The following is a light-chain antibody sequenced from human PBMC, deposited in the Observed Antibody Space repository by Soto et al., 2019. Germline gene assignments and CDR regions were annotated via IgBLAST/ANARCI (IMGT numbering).Light chain of an antibody. CDR3: QQYNNWPPGT. V-gene: IGKV3-15*01. CDR1: QSVSSN. J-gene: IGKJ4*01. CDR2: GAS. Sequence: EIVMTQSPATLSVSPGERATLSCRASQSVSSNLAWYQQKPCQAPRLLIYGASTRATGIPARFSGSGSGTDFTLTISSLQSEDFAVYYCQQYNNWPPGTFGGGTKVEIK.